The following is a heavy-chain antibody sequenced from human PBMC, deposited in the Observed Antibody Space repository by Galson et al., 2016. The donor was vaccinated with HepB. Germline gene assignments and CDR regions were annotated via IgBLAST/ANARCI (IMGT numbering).Heavy chain of an antibody. CDR1: GGSVTSGYYY. CDR2: IYSSGIT. CDR3: ARTSDGAFDI. Sequence: SETLSLTCAVSGGSVTSGYYYWTWIRQPPGKRLEWVGFIYSSGITNYNPSLKSRITIALDTSKNQFSLRLSPVTASDTAVYYCARTSDGAFDIWGQGTMVTVSS. J-gene: IGHJ3*02. V-gene: IGHV4-61*01. D-gene: IGHD2-2*01.